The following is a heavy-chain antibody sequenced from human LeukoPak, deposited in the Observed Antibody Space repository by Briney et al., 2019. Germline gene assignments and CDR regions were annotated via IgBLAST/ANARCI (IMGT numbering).Heavy chain of an antibody. CDR2: IKQDGSEK. CDR3: ARDRDIAVVVAATGSYFDY. J-gene: IGHJ4*02. CDR1: GFTFSSYW. D-gene: IGHD2-15*01. V-gene: IGHV3-7*03. Sequence: GGSLRLSCAASGFTFSSYWMSWVRQAPGKGLEWVANIKQDGSEKYYVDSVKGRFTISRDNAKNSLYLQMNSLRAEDTAVYYCARDRDIAVVVAATGSYFDYWGQGTLVTVSS.